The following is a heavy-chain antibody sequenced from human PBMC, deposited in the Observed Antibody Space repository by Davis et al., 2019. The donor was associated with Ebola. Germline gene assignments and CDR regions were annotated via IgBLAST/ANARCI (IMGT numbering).Heavy chain of an antibody. V-gene: IGHV1-2*04. Sequence: AASVKVSCKASGYTFTSYAMHWVRQAPGQRLEWMGWINPNSGGTNYAQKFQGWVTMTRDTSISTAYMELSRLRSDDTAVYYCARGSSDYGDYIYYYYGMDVWGQGTTVTVSS. CDR2: INPNSGGT. J-gene: IGHJ6*02. CDR3: ARGSSDYGDYIYYYYGMDV. D-gene: IGHD4-17*01. CDR1: GYTFTSYA.